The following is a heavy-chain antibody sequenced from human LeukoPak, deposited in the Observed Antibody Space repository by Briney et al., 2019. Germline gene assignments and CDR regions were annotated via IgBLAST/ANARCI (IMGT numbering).Heavy chain of an antibody. CDR1: GFTFSSYG. D-gene: IGHD3-10*01. CDR3: ARDLIAGSGYYSYFDY. J-gene: IGHJ4*02. Sequence: GRSLRLSCAASGFTFSSYGMHWVRQAPGKGLEWVAVIWYDGSNKYYADSVKGRFTISRDNSKNTLYLQMNSLRAEDTAVYHCARDLIAGSGYYSYFDYWGQGTLVTVSS. CDR2: IWYDGSNK. V-gene: IGHV3-33*01.